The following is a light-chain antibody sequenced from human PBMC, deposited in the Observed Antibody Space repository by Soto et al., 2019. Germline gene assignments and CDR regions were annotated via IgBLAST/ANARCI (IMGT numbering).Light chain of an antibody. CDR3: QQYNSYPWT. Sequence: DIQMTQSPSSLSASVGDRVTITCRAGQTVTDYLNWYQHKPGKAPKLLIYSASTLQSGVPSRFSGSGSGTDFTLTISSLQPEDFATYYCQQYNSYPWTFGQGTKVDIK. J-gene: IGKJ1*01. CDR1: QTVTDY. V-gene: IGKV1-39*01. CDR2: SAS.